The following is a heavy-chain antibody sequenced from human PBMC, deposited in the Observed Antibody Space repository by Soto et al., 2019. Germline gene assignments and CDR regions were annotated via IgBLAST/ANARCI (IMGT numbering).Heavy chain of an antibody. J-gene: IGHJ4*02. CDR2: IIPILGIA. V-gene: IGHV1-69*02. CDR3: ARGYGSGSYAVDY. D-gene: IGHD3-10*01. Sequence: QVQLVQSGAEVKKPGSSVKVSCKASGGTFSSYIISWVRQAPGQGLEWMGRIIPILGIANYAQKFQGRVTITADKSTSTAYMALSSLTSEDTAVYYCARGYGSGSYAVDYWGQGTLVTVSS. CDR1: GGTFSSYI.